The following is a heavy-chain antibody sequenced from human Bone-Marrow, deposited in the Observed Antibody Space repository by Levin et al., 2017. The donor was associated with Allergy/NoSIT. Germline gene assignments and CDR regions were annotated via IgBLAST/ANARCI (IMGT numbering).Heavy chain of an antibody. J-gene: IGHJ4*02. D-gene: IGHD4-17*01. CDR2: IYSSGST. Sequence: SETLSLTCTVSGGSISTGGYYWSWIRQHPGKGLEWIGYIYSSGSTYYNPSLKSRVTISVDTSKNQFSLKLSSVTAADTAVYYCAKTLYGDRRPYFDYWGQGTLVTVSS. V-gene: IGHV4-30-4*08. CDR1: GGSISTGGYY. CDR3: AKTLYGDRRPYFDY.